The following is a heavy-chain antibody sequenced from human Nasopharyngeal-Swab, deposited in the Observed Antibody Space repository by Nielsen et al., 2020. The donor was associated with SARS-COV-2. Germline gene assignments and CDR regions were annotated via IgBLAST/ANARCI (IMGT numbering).Heavy chain of an antibody. J-gene: IGHJ4*02. CDR2: IIPIFGTA. Sequence: SVKVSCKASGGTFSSYAISWVRQAPGQGLEWMGGIIPIFGTANYAQKFQGRVTITADESTSTAYMEPSSLRSEDTAVYYCASSSGGSSWSLPFDYWGQGTLVTVSS. V-gene: IGHV1-69*13. D-gene: IGHD6-13*01. CDR1: GGTFSSYA. CDR3: ASSSGGSSWSLPFDY.